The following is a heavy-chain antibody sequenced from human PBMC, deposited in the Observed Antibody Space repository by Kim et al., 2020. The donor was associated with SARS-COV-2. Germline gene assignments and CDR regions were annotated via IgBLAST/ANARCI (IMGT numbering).Heavy chain of an antibody. Sequence: GGSLRLSCAASGFTFSSYSMNWVRQAPGKGLEWVSSISSSSSYIYYADSVKGRFTISRDNAKNSLYLQMNSLRAEDTAVYYCARDAETYITMVRGVGGMDVWGHGTTVTVSS. D-gene: IGHD3-10*01. CDR2: ISSSSSYI. CDR3: ARDAETYITMVRGVGGMDV. CDR1: GFTFSSYS. J-gene: IGHJ6*02. V-gene: IGHV3-21*01.